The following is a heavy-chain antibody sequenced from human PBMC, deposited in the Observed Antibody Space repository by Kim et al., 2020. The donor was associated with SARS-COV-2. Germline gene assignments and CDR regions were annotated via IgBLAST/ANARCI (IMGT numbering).Heavy chain of an antibody. Sequence: SETLSLTCAVYGGSFSGYYWSWIRQPPGKGLEWIGEINHSGSTNYNPSLKSRVTISVDTSKNQFSLKLSSVTAADTAVYYCARVHRDYVWGSYRYGARRFDPWGQGTLVTVSS. V-gene: IGHV4-34*01. CDR2: INHSGST. D-gene: IGHD3-16*02. CDR1: GGSFSGYY. CDR3: ARVHRDYVWGSYRYGARRFDP. J-gene: IGHJ5*02.